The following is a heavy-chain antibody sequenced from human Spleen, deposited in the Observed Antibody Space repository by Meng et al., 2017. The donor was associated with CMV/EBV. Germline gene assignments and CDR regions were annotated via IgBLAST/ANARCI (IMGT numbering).Heavy chain of an antibody. J-gene: IGHJ4*02. CDR3: ARDRGDY. V-gene: IGHV3-30-3*01. Sequence: QVRRVGLGGGVVQPGRALRLSCAASGFTFSSYAMHWVRQAPGKGLEWVAVISYDGSNKYYADSVKGRFTISRDNSKNTLYLQMNSLRAEDMAVYYCARDRGDYWGQGTLVTVSS. CDR1: GFTFSSYA. CDR2: ISYDGSNK.